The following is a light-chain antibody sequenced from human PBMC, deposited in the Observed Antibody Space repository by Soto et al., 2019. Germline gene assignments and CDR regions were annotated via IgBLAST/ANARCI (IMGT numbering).Light chain of an antibody. CDR2: GNN. CDR3: QSYDSSLSGWV. CDR1: SSNIGINT. J-gene: IGLJ3*02. V-gene: IGLV1-44*01. Sequence: QSVLTQPPSASGTPGQTITISCSGGSSNIGINTVSWYEHLPGTAPRLLIYGNNQRPSGVPDRFSGSKSGTSASLAITGLQAEDEADYYCQSYDSSLSGWVFGGGTKLTVL.